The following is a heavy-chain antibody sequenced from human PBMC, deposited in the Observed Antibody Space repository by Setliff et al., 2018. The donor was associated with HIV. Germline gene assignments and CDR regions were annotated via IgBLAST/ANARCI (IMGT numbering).Heavy chain of an antibody. CDR3: ARDRYHYGSSGYVRYFDY. CDR1: GYTFTGDY. CDR2: INPNSGGT. D-gene: IGHD3-22*01. J-gene: IGHJ4*02. Sequence: ASVMVSCKASGYTFTGDYINWVRQAPGQGLEWMGWINPNSGGTNYAQKFQGRVTMTRDTSISTAYMELSRLRSDDAAVYYCARDRYHYGSSGYVRYFDYWGQGTLVTVSS. V-gene: IGHV1-2*02.